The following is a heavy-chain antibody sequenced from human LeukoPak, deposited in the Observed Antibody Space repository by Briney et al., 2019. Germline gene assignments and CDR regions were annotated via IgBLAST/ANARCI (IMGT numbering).Heavy chain of an antibody. CDR3: ARPPTYNWNYDY. CDR1: GFTFSSYA. J-gene: IGHJ4*02. V-gene: IGHV3-7*03. D-gene: IGHD1-7*01. Sequence: GGSLRLSCAASGFTFSSYAMHWVRQAPGKGLEWVANIKQDGSEKYYVDSVKGRFTISRDNAKNSLYLQMNSLRAEDTAVYYCARPPTYNWNYDYWGQGTLVTVSS. CDR2: IKQDGSEK.